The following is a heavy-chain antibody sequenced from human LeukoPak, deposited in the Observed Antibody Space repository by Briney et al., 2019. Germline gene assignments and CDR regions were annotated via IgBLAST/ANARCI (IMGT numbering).Heavy chain of an antibody. CDR1: GGSISSSNW. D-gene: IGHD5-12*01. CDR3: ARGRGYSGRYGGWGY. J-gene: IGHJ4*02. Sequence: SETLSLTCAVSGGSISSSNWWSWVRQPPGKGLEWIGEINHSGSTNYNPSLKSRVTISVDTSKNQFSLKLSSVTAADTAVYYCARGRGYSGRYGGWGYWGQGTLVTVSS. V-gene: IGHV4-4*02. CDR2: INHSGST.